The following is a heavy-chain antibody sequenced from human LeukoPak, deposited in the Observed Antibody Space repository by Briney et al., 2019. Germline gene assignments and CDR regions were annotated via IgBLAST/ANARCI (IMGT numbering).Heavy chain of an antibody. J-gene: IGHJ3*02. CDR2: ISWNSGSI. D-gene: IGHD2-2*01. V-gene: IGHV3-9*03. CDR3: AGILGGQLLLGAFDI. Sequence: GGSLRLSCAASGFTFDDYAMHWVRQAPGKGLEWVSGISWNSGSIGYADSVKGRFTISRDNAKNSLYLQMNSLRAEDMALYYCAGILGGQLLLGAFDIWGQGTMVTVSS. CDR1: GFTFDDYA.